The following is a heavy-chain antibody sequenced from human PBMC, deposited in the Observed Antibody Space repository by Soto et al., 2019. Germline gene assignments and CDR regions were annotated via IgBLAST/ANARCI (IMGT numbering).Heavy chain of an antibody. CDR1: GYTFTSYG. CDR3: AHSLIGYYYDSSGSNWFDP. J-gene: IGHJ5*02. CDR2: ISAYNGNT. D-gene: IGHD3-22*01. Sequence: ASVKVSCKASGYTFTSYGISWVRRAPGQGLEWMGWISAYNGNTNYAQKLQGRVTMTTDTSKNQVVLTMTNMDPVDTATYYCAHSLIGYYYDSSGSNWFDPWGQGTLVTVSS. V-gene: IGHV1-18*01.